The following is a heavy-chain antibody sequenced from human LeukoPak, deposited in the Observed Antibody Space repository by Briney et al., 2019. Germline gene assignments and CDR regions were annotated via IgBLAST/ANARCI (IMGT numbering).Heavy chain of an antibody. CDR2: INHSGST. J-gene: IGHJ6*03. Sequence: SETLSLTCAVYGGSFSGYYWSWIRQPPGKGLEWIGEINHSGSTNYNPSLKSRVTISVDTSKNQFSLKLSSVTAADTAVYYCAREHGDCRYYYYYMDVWGKGTTVTVSS. D-gene: IGHD2-21*02. CDR1: GGSFSGYY. V-gene: IGHV4-34*01. CDR3: AREHGDCRYYYYYMDV.